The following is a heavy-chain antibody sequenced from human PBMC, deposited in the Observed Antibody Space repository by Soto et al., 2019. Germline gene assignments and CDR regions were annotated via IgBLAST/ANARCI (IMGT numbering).Heavy chain of an antibody. CDR2: ISAYNGNT. Sequence: ASVKVSCKASGYTFTSYGISWVRQAPGQGLEWMGWISAYNGNTNYAQKLQGRVTMTTDTSTSTAYMELRSLRSDDTAVYYCARGYQYCSSTSCSPRWFDPWGQGTPVTVSS. CDR3: ARGYQYCSSTSCSPRWFDP. J-gene: IGHJ5*02. CDR1: GYTFTSYG. V-gene: IGHV1-18*04. D-gene: IGHD2-2*01.